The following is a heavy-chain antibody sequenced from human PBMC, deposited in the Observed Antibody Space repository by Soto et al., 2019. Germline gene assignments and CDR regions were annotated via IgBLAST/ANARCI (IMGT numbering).Heavy chain of an antibody. CDR2: ITVAGGGT. J-gene: IGHJ4*02. Sequence: EVQLLESGGGLVQPGGSLRLSCAASGFAFTSSAIAWVRQAPGKGLQWVSAITVAGGGTYYADSVKGRFTISSDNCTNTLYLQMNSLTAEDTALYFCAKWPPSPKMGVTRHWCQEALVSVSS. V-gene: IGHV3-23*01. CDR3: AKWPPSPKMGVTRH. D-gene: IGHD1-26*01. CDR1: GFAFTSSA.